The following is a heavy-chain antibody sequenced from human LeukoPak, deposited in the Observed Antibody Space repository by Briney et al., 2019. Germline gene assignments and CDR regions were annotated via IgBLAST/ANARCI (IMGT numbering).Heavy chain of an antibody. CDR3: ARSKWAGSTEGYFDF. V-gene: IGHV3-21*01. Sequence: KAGGSLRLSCAASGFTLSYKSMHWVRQAPGKGLEWVSSITSSSSYIYYADSVKGRFTTSRDNAKKTLFLQMDSLRAEDTAVYYCARSKWAGSTEGYFDFWGQGALVTVSS. J-gene: IGHJ4*02. CDR2: ITSSSSYI. CDR1: GFTLSYKS. D-gene: IGHD1-26*01.